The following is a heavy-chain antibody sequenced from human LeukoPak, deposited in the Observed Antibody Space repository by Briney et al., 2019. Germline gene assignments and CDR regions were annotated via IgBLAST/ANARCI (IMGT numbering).Heavy chain of an antibody. CDR1: GFRFISYA. Sequence: GTSLRLSCAASGFRFISYAMHWVRQAPGKGLEWVAVISYDGSDKYYADSVKGRFTISRDNSQNTLYLQMNSLRVEDTAVYYCAKGGDDILTPFDYWGQGTLVTVSS. D-gene: IGHD3-9*01. CDR2: ISYDGSDK. CDR3: AKGGDDILTPFDY. V-gene: IGHV3-30*18. J-gene: IGHJ4*02.